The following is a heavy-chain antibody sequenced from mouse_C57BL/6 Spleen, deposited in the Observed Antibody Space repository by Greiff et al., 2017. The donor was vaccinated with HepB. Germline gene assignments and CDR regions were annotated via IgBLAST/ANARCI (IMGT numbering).Heavy chain of an antibody. V-gene: IGHV1-76*01. CDR1: GYTFTDYY. D-gene: IGHD1-1*02. Sequence: QVQLQQSGAELVRPGASVKLSCKASGYTFTDYYINWVKQRPGQGLEWIARIYPGSGNTYYNEKFKGKATLTAEKSSSTAYMQLSSLTSEDSAVYFCARSGGGAPYYAMDYWGQGTSVTVSS. CDR2: IYPGSGNT. J-gene: IGHJ4*01. CDR3: ARSGGGAPYYAMDY.